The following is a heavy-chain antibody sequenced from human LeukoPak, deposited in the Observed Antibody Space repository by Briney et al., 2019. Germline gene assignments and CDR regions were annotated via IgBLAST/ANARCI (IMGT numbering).Heavy chain of an antibody. V-gene: IGHV3-23*01. J-gene: IGHJ4*02. Sequence: GGSLRLSCAASGFTFSTFAMIWVRQPPGKGLEWVSSIFPSGGEIHYADSVRGRFTISRDNSKSTLSLQMNSLRAEDTAVYYCAKDLAMVRVFDYWGQGTLVTVSS. CDR2: IFPSGGEI. CDR3: AKDLAMVRVFDY. CDR1: GFTFSTFA. D-gene: IGHD5-18*01.